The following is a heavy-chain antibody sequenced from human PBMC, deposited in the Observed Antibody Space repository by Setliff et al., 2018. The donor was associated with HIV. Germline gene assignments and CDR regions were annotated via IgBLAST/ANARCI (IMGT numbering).Heavy chain of an antibody. D-gene: IGHD2-2*01. CDR1: GYTFSSHV. V-gene: IGHV1-3*01. J-gene: IGHJ4*02. Sequence: ASVKVSCKAAGYTFSSHVMHWVRQAPGQRLEWMGWINPDNGDRKYSQKLQGRVTINRDTSASTVYMELSSLSSEDTAVYYCVRGVNVVVVPAAPYFDCWGQGTQVTSPQ. CDR2: INPDNGDR. CDR3: VRGVNVVVVPAAPYFDC.